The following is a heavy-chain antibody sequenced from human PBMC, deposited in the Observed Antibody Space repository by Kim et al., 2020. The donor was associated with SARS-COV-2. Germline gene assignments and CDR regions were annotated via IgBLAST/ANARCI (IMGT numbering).Heavy chain of an antibody. CDR1: GDSISSGGYF. CDR2: IHYTGSS. CDR3: ARVEVISSYYFDY. D-gene: IGHD3-10*01. V-gene: IGHV4-31*03. Sequence: SETLSLTCTVSGDSISSGGYFWSWIRQAPGKGLEWIGHIHYTGSSYYDPSLESRISMSVDTSNNQFSLKLNSVSAADTAVYYCARVEVISSYYFDYWGQG. J-gene: IGHJ4*02.